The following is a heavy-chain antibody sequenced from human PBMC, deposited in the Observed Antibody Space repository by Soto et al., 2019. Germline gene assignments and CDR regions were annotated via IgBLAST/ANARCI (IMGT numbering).Heavy chain of an antibody. Sequence: EVQLVESGGGLVKPGGSLRLSCAASGFTFSSYSMIWVRQAPGKGLEWVSSISSSSSYIYYADSVKGRFTISRDNAKNSLYLQMNSLRAEDTAVYYCARDVLDIVAMIDSFDYWGQGTLVTVSS. CDR2: ISSSSSYI. CDR3: ARDVLDIVAMIDSFDY. CDR1: GFTFSSYS. D-gene: IGHD5-12*01. J-gene: IGHJ4*02. V-gene: IGHV3-21*01.